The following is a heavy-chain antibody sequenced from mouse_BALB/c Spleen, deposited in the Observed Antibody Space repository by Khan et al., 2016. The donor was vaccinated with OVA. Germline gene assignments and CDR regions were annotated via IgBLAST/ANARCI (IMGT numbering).Heavy chain of an antibody. D-gene: IGHD3-1*01. Sequence: EVQLQESGPGLVKPSQSLSLTCSVTGYSITSGYFWNWIRQFPGNNLEWMGYIRYDGNSNYNPSPKNRISITRDTSKNHFFLTVNSVTPEDTATYYCARGGSSGPAWFAYWGQGTLVTVSA. J-gene: IGHJ3*01. CDR3: ARGGSSGPAWFAY. V-gene: IGHV3-6*02. CDR2: IRYDGNS. CDR1: GYSITSGYF.